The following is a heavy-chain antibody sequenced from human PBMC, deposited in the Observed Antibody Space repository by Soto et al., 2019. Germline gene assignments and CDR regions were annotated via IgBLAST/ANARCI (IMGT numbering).Heavy chain of an antibody. CDR1: GYTFTSYG. Sequence: ASVKVSCKASGYTFTSYGISWVRQAPGQGLEWMGWINAGNGNTYYAQKLQGRVTMTRDTFTTTANMELTSLTSEDTAVYYCGRDQSGIGYYVDWFDPWGQGTLVTVSS. CDR2: INAGNGNT. J-gene: IGHJ5*02. V-gene: IGHV1-18*01. D-gene: IGHD3-10*02. CDR3: GRDQSGIGYYVDWFDP.